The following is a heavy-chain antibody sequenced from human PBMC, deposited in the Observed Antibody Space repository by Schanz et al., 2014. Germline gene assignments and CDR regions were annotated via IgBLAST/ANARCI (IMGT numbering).Heavy chain of an antibody. CDR2: MSYDGSIK. CDR3: AKDSTHIDSVLVPTAIDY. J-gene: IGHJ4*02. CDR1: GFTFSSYG. Sequence: QVQLVASGGGVVQPGRSLRLSCAASGFTFSSYGMHWVRQAPGKGLEWVAAMSYDGSIKYYGDSVKGRFTISRDNSKNTLYLHMNTLRSEDTAVYYCAKDSTHIDSVLVPTAIDYWGQGTLVTVSS. V-gene: IGHV3-30*18. D-gene: IGHD2-2*01.